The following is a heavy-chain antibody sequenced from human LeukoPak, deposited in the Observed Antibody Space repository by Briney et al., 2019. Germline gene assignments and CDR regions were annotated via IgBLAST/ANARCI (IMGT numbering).Heavy chain of an antibody. D-gene: IGHD3-9*01. CDR1: GFTFDDYA. CDR3: ASDWDY. CDR2: ISGDGGST. J-gene: IGHJ4*02. V-gene: IGHV3-43*02. Sequence: GGSLRLSCAASGFTFDDYAMHWVRQAPGKGLEWVSLISGDGGSTYYADSVKGRFTISRDNAKNSLFLQMNSLRAEDTAVYFCASDWDYWGQGTLVTVSS.